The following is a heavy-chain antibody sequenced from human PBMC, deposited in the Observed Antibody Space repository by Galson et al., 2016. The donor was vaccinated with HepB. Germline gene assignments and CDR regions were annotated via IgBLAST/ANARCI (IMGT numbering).Heavy chain of an antibody. J-gene: IGHJ6*03. CDR2: VIPTFRTP. D-gene: IGHD3-10*01. V-gene: IGHV1-69*06. CDR3: ARVMDSYSYMDV. CDR1: GGSFSTYG. Sequence: SVKVSCKASGGSFSTYGISWVRQAPGQGLEWMGGVIPTFRTPNYAQKLQGRVTITADKSTTTAYMELSSPKSEDTAVYYCARVMDSYSYMDVWGKGTTVTVSS.